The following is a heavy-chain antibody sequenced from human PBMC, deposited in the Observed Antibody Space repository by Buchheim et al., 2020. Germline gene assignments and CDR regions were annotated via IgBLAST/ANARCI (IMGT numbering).Heavy chain of an antibody. V-gene: IGHV5-51*03. CDR2: IYPGDSET. CDR3: ARPAYYYDSSGSPYWYFDL. J-gene: IGHJ2*01. D-gene: IGHD3-22*01. CDR1: GYSFTSYW. Sequence: EVQLVQSGAEVKKPGESLKISCKGSGYSFTSYWIGWVRQMPGKGLEWMGIIYPGDSETTYSPSFQGKVTISADKSIRTAYLQWSSLKASDTAMYYCARPAYYYDSSGSPYWYFDLWGRGTL.